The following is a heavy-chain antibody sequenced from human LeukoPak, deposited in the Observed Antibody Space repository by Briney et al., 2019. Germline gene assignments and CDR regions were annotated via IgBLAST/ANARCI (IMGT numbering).Heavy chain of an antibody. D-gene: IGHD1-26*01. J-gene: IGHJ4*02. V-gene: IGHV1-69*06. CDR3: ASSGSYFHSLYYFDY. CDR2: IIPIFGTA. Sequence: SVKVSCKASGGTFSSYAISWVRQAPGQGLEWMGGIIPIFGTANYAQKFQGRVTITADKSTSTAYMELSSLRSEDTAVYYCASSGSYFHSLYYFDYWGQGTLVTVSS. CDR1: GGTFSSYA.